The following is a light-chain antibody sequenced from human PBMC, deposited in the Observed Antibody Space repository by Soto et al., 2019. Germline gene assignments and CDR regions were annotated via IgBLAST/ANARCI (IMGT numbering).Light chain of an antibody. Sequence: DIQMTQSPSSLSASVGDRVTITCRASRTISSYLNWYQQKPGKAPKLLIYAASSLQSGVPSRFSGSGSATDFTLTISSLHPEDFATYYCQQSYSTPLTFGGGTKVDIK. CDR3: QQSYSTPLT. CDR2: AAS. CDR1: RTISSY. V-gene: IGKV1-39*01. J-gene: IGKJ4*01.